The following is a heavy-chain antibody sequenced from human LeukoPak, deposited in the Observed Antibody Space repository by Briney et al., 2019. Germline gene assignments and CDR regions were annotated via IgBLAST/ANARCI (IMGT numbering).Heavy chain of an antibody. J-gene: IGHJ5*02. D-gene: IGHD3-3*01. Sequence: ASVKVSCKASGYTFTGYYMHWVRQAPGKGLEWMGGFDPEDGETIYAQKFQGRVTMTEDTSTDTAYMELSSLRSEDTAVYYCAAIVTIFGVGNINWFDPWGQGTLVTVSS. CDR1: GYTFTGYY. CDR3: AAIVTIFGVGNINWFDP. CDR2: FDPEDGET. V-gene: IGHV1-24*01.